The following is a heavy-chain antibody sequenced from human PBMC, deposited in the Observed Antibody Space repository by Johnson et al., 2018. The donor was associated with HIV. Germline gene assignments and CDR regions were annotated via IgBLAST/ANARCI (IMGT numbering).Heavy chain of an antibody. CDR1: GFTLSNYE. CDR3: AREQATLWFRASGAAFNI. CDR2: ISSSGSTI. J-gene: IGHJ3*02. Sequence: VQLVESGGVVVRPGGSLRLSCAASGFTLSNYEMNWVRQAPVKGLEWVSYISSSGSTIYYADSVKGRFTISRDNAKNSLYLQMHSLRAEDTALYYCAREQATLWFRASGAAFNIWGQGTSVTVSS. D-gene: IGHD3-10*01. V-gene: IGHV3-48*03.